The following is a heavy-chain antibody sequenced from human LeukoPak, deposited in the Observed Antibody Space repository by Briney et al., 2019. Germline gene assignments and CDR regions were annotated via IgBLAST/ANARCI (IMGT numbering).Heavy chain of an antibody. CDR1: GFTFSSYS. V-gene: IGHV3-23*01. CDR2: ISSSGSTT. D-gene: IGHD2-15*01. Sequence: PGGSLRLSCAASGFTFSSYSMNWVRQAPGKGLEWVSGISSSGSTTYYADSVKGRFTVSRDNSKNTLYLQMNSLRDEDTALYYCAKVLFEGCGGGTCYFFVYWGEGTLVTVSS. J-gene: IGHJ4*02. CDR3: AKVLFEGCGGGTCYFFVY.